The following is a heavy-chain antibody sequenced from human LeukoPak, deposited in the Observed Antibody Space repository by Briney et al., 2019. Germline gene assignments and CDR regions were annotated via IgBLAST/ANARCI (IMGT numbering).Heavy chain of an antibody. V-gene: IGHV4-59*01. CDR1: GGSISGYY. D-gene: IGHD1-26*01. J-gene: IGHJ4*02. Sequence: SETLSLTCTVSGGSISGYYWSWIRQPPGRGLEWIGYIYYTGSTNYNPSLKSRVTVSVDKSKNQFSLKLSSVTAADTAVYYCARGGSYLGHCDYWGQGTLVTVSS. CDR2: IYYTGST. CDR3: ARGGSYLGHCDY.